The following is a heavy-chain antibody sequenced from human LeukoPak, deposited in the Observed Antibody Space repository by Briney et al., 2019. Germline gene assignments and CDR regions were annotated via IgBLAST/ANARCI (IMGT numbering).Heavy chain of an antibody. CDR2: AYYSGDT. CDR3: ARGGDWGFWYFDL. V-gene: IGHV4-39*07. CDR1: GGSISSSGYY. Sequence: SETLSLTCTVSGGSISSSGYYWGWIRQPPGKGLEWIGSAYYSGDTYYNPSLKSRLNISVDTSKNQLSLNLSSVTAADTAVYYRARGGDWGFWYFDLWGRGTLVTVSS. D-gene: IGHD2-21*02. J-gene: IGHJ2*01.